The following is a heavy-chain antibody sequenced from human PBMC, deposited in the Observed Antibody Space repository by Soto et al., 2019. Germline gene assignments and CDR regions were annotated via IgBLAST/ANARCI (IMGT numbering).Heavy chain of an antibody. Sequence: PGGSLRLSCAASGFTFSSYWMHWVRQAPGKGLVWVSSISSSSSYIYYADSVKGRFTISRDDAKNSLYLQMNSLRAEDTAVYYCASEGPVGLGIQLWLRGYFDYWRQGTLVTVSS. CDR3: ASEGPVGLGIQLWLRGYFDY. D-gene: IGHD5-18*01. CDR1: GFTFSSYW. V-gene: IGHV3-21*01. CDR2: ISSSSSYI. J-gene: IGHJ4*02.